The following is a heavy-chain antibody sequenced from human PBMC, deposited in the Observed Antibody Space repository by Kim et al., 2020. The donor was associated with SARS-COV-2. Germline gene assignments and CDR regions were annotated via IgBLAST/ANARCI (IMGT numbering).Heavy chain of an antibody. V-gene: IGHV1-18*01. CDR2: ISAYNGNT. D-gene: IGHD3-22*01. J-gene: IGHJ4*02. CDR3: AREDYYHSSGVILYYFDY. CDR1: GYTFTSYG. Sequence: ASVKVSCKASGYTFTSYGISWVRQAPGQGLEWMGWISAYNGNTNYAQKLQGRVTMTTDTSTSTAYMELRSLRSDDTAVYYCAREDYYHSSGVILYYFDYWGQGTLVTVSS.